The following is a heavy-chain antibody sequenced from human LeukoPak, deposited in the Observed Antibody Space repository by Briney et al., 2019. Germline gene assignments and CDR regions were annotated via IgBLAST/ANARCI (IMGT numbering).Heavy chain of an antibody. D-gene: IGHD1-26*01. CDR3: GRQGYTGSNYFIDF. V-gene: IGHV4-4*07. CDR2: IYTTGTT. CDR1: SGSISSYH. J-gene: IGHJ4*02. Sequence: SETLSLTCTVSSGSISSYHWGWVRQPPGKGLEWIGRIYTTGTTHYNPSLKSRLTMSVDTSTNQFSLNLTSVTAADTAVYYCGRQGYTGSNYFIDFWSQGTIDAVS.